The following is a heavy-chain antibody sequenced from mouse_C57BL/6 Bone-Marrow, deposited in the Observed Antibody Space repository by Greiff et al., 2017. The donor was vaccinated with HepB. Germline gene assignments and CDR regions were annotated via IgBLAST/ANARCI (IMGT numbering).Heavy chain of an antibody. CDR2: ISSGGDYI. J-gene: IGHJ2*01. D-gene: IGHD1-1*01. V-gene: IGHV5-9-1*02. Sequence: EVQRVESGEGLVKPGGSLKLSCAASGFTFSSYAMSWVRQTPEKRLEWVAYISSGGDYIYYADTVKGRFTISRDNARNTLYLQMSSLKSEDTAMYYCTRALIYGSSFFDYWGQGTTLTVSS. CDR1: GFTFSSYA. CDR3: TRALIYGSSFFDY.